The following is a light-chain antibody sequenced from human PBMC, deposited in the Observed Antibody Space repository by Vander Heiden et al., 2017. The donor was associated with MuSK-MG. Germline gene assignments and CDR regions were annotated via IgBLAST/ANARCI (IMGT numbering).Light chain of an antibody. CDR1: QSITTR. CDR3: QQYSSYWS. V-gene: IGKV1-5*03. Sequence: DIQMTQSPSTLSASVGDRVTITCRASQSITTRLAWYQQKPGKAPKLLIYKASSLESGVPARFSGSGSGTEFTLTISSLQPDDFATYYCQQYSSYWSFGLGTKVELK. CDR2: KAS. J-gene: IGKJ1*01.